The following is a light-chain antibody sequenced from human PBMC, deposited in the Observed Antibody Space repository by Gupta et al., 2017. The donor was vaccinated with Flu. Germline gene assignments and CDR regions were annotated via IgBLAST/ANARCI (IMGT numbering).Light chain of an antibody. V-gene: IGLV3-21*02. CDR1: NIGTKS. CDR3: QVCDSSSDHVV. Sequence: SYVLTQPPSVSVAPGQTARISCEGNNIGTKSVHWYQQKPDQAPVLVVYDDSDRPAGIPERFSGSNSGNTATLTISRVEAGDEADYYCQVCDSSSDHVVFGGGTKLPVL. J-gene: IGLJ3*02. CDR2: DDS.